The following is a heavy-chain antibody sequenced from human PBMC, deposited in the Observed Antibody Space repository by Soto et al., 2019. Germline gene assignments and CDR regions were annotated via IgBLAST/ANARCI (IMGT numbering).Heavy chain of an antibody. CDR2: ISYDGSNK. CDR3: ARVRPTYYYGSGSSNWFDP. J-gene: IGHJ5*02. CDR1: GFTFSSYA. V-gene: IGHV3-30-3*01. D-gene: IGHD3-10*01. Sequence: QVQLVESGGGVVQPGRSMRLSCAASGFTFSSYAMHWVRQAPGKGLEWVAVISYDGSNKYYADSVKGRFTISRDNSKNTLYLQMNSLRAEDTAVYYCARVRPTYYYGSGSSNWFDPWGQGTLVTVSS.